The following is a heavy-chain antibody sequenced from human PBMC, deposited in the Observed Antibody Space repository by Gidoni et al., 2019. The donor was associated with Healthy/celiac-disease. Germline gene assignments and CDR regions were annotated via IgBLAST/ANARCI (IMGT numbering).Heavy chain of an antibody. D-gene: IGHD3-16*01. Sequence: QVQLVESGGGVVQPGRSLRLSCAASGFTFSIYGMHWVRQAPGKGLEWVAVISYDGSNKYYADSVKGRFTISRDNSKNTLYLQMNSLRAEDTAVYYCARDQGDAFDYWGQGTLVTVSS. CDR1: GFTFSIYG. J-gene: IGHJ4*02. V-gene: IGHV3-30*19. CDR2: ISYDGSNK. CDR3: ARDQGDAFDY.